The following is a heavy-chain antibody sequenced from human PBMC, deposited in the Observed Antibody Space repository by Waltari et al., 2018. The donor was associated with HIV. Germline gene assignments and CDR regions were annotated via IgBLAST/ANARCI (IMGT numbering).Heavy chain of an antibody. CDR2: IWYDGSNK. D-gene: IGHD3-22*01. J-gene: IGHJ4*02. CDR1: GFTFSSYG. CDR3: AREEYYYDSSGIDY. V-gene: IGHV3-33*01. Sequence: QVQLVESGGGVVQPGRSLRLSCAASGFTFSSYGMHWVRQAPGKGLEWVAVIWYDGSNKYYADSVKGRFTISRDNSKNTLYLQMNSLRAEDTAVYYCAREEYYYDSSGIDYWGQRTLVTVSS.